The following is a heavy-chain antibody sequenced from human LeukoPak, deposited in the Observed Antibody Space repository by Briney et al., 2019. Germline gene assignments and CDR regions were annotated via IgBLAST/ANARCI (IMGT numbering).Heavy chain of an antibody. CDR2: IFYTRDT. J-gene: IGHJ4*02. D-gene: IGHD4-17*01. CDR3: ARDGDYGSILDY. Sequence: SETLSLTCTVSGGSISGSAHYWGWIRQPPGKGLEWIGSIFYTRDTYYNPSLKSRVTISVDTSKNQFSLNLTSVTAADTAVYYCARDGDYGSILDYWGQGTLVTVSS. V-gene: IGHV4-39*02. CDR1: GGSISGSAHY.